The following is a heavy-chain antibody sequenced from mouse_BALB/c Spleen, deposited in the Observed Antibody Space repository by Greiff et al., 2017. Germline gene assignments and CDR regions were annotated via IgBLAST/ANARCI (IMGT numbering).Heavy chain of an antibody. CDR1: GYAFSSSW. CDR3: ARSGDGYYSFAY. D-gene: IGHD2-3*01. CDR2: IYPGDGDT. J-gene: IGHJ3*01. V-gene: IGHV1-82*01. Sequence: VQLQQSGPELVKPGASVKISCKASGYAFSSSWMNWVKQRPGQGLEWIGRIYPGDGDTNYNGKFKGKATLTADKSSSTAYMQLSSLTSVDSAVYFCARSGDGYYSFAYWGQGTLVTVSA.